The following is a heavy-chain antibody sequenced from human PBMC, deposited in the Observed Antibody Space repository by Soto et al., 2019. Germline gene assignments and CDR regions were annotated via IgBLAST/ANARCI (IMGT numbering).Heavy chain of an antibody. CDR1: GGTFSSYA. CDR2: IIPIFGTA. Sequence: EASVKVSCKASGGTFSSYAISWVRQAPGQGLEWMGGIIPIFGTANYAQKFQGRVTITADESTSTAYMELSSLRSEDTAVYYCASSLGYCSGGSCYSGFMDNWFDPWGQGTLVTVSS. V-gene: IGHV1-69*13. CDR3: ASSLGYCSGGSCYSGFMDNWFDP. J-gene: IGHJ5*02. D-gene: IGHD2-15*01.